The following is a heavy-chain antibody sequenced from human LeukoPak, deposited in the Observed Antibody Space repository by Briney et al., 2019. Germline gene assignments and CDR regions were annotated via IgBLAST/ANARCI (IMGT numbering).Heavy chain of an antibody. CDR2: IYSGGST. CDR1: GFTVSSNY. J-gene: IGHJ3*02. CDR3: ARPRGGYYDSSGLDAFDI. Sequence: GGSLRLSCAASGFTVSSNYMNWVRQAPGKGLEWVSVIYSGGSTYYADSVKGRFTISRDNSKNTLYLQMNSLRAEDTAVYYCARPRGGYYDSSGLDAFDIWGQGTMVTVSS. V-gene: IGHV3-66*02. D-gene: IGHD3-22*01.